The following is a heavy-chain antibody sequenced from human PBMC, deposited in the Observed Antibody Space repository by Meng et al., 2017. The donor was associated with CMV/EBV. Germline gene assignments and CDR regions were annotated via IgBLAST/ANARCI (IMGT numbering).Heavy chain of an antibody. J-gene: IGHJ6*02. D-gene: IGHD2-2*01. Sequence: GGSLRLSCAASGFTFSSNYMSWVRQAPGKGLEWVSVIYSGGSTYYADSVKGRFTISRDNSKNTLYLQMNSLRAEDTAVYYCARERVVVVPAATLDYGMDVWGQGTTVTVSS. CDR1: GFTFSSNY. V-gene: IGHV3-53*01. CDR2: IYSGGST. CDR3: ARERVVVVPAATLDYGMDV.